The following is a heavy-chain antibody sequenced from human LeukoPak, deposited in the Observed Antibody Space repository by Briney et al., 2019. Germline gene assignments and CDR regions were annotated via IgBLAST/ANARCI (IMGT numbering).Heavy chain of an antibody. Sequence: GGSLRLSCAASGVTFSSYAMHWVRQAPGKGLEWGAVISYDGSNKYYADSVKGRFTISRDNSKNTLYLQMNSLRAEDTAVYYCARGRERVLLWFGELGYYFDYWGQGTLVTVSS. CDR1: GVTFSSYA. V-gene: IGHV3-30*04. J-gene: IGHJ4*02. CDR2: ISYDGSNK. CDR3: ARGRERVLLWFGELGYYFDY. D-gene: IGHD3-10*01.